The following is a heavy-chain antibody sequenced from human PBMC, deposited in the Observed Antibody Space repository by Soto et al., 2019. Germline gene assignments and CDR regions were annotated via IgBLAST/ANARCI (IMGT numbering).Heavy chain of an antibody. V-gene: IGHV1-18*01. D-gene: IGHD4-17*01. CDR2: ISAYNGNT. CDR1: GYTFTSYG. J-gene: IGHJ4*02. Sequence: QVQLVQSGAEVKKPGASVKVSCKASGYTFTSYGISWVRQAPGQGLEWMGWISAYNGNTNYAQKLQGRVTMTTDTPTSTAYMELRSLRSDDTAVYYCARPADYMTTVTSYYFDYWGQGTLVTVSS. CDR3: ARPADYMTTVTSYYFDY.